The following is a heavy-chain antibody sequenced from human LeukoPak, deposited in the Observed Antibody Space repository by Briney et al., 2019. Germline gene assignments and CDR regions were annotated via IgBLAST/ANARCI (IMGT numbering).Heavy chain of an antibody. CDR3: ARDPSRARVGYNSVDY. J-gene: IGHJ4*02. CDR2: IYSGGST. V-gene: IGHV3-66*02. Sequence: GGSLRLSCAASGFTVSSNYMSWVRQAPGKGLEWVSVIYSGGSTYYADSVKGRFTISRDNSKNTLYLQMNSLRAEDTAVYYCARDPSRARVGYNSVDYWGQGTLVTVSS. D-gene: IGHD5-24*01. CDR1: GFTVSSNY.